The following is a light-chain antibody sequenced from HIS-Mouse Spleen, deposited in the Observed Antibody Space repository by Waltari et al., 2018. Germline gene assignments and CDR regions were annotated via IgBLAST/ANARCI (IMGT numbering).Light chain of an antibody. CDR2: EGS. Sequence: QSALTQPASVSGSPGQSITISCTGTSSAVGRYNLVSWYQPHPGKAPKLMIYEGSKRPSGVSNRFSGSKSGNTASLTISGLQAEDEADYYCCSYAGSSTVVFGGGTKLNVL. V-gene: IGLV2-23*01. CDR1: SSAVGRYNL. J-gene: IGLJ2*01. CDR3: CSYAGSSTVV.